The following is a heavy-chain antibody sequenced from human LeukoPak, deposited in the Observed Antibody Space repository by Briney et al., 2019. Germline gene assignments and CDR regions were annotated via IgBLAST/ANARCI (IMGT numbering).Heavy chain of an antibody. V-gene: IGHV4-4*02. CDR1: GGSISSTNW. D-gene: IGHD1-26*01. CDR3: SRESGAFSPFGH. CDR2: ISLSGRT. Sequence: SETLSLTCVVSGGSISSTNWWSWVRQPPGQGLEWIGEISLSGRTNYNPSLKIRVTMSLDESKNQVSLNLASVTAADTAVYYCSRESGAFSPFGHWGQGTLVTVTS. J-gene: IGHJ4*02.